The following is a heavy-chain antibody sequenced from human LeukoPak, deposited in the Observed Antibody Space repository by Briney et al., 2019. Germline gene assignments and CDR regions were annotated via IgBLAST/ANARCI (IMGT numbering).Heavy chain of an antibody. CDR1: GGTFSIYA. D-gene: IGHD7-27*01. CDR2: IIPIFGTA. CDR3: ARAEDAVGTGDYVY. Sequence: GASVTVSCKASGGTFSIYAISWVRQAPGQGLEWMGGIIPIFGTANYAQKFQGRVTITADESTSTAYMELSSLRSEDTAVYYCARAEDAVGTGDYVYWGQGTLVTVSS. V-gene: IGHV1-69*13. J-gene: IGHJ4*02.